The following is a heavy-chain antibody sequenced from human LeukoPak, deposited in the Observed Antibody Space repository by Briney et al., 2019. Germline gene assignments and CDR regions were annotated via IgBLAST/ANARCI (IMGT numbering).Heavy chain of an antibody. V-gene: IGHV3-73*01. J-gene: IGHJ4*02. Sequence: AGGSLRLSCAASGFTFSGSAMHWVRQASGKGLEWAGRIRSKANSYATAYAASVKGRFTISRDDSKNTAYLQMNSLKTEDTAVYYCTRRENDFWSAYDNPFFDYWGQGTLVTVSS. CDR1: GFTFSGSA. CDR3: TRRENDFWSAYDNPFFDY. D-gene: IGHD3-3*01. CDR2: IRSKANSYAT.